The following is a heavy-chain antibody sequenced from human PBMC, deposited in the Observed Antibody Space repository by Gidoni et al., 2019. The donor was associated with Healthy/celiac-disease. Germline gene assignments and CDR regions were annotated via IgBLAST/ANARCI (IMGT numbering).Heavy chain of an antibody. J-gene: IGHJ5*02. D-gene: IGHD2-2*01. CDR2: IYYSGST. CDR1: GGSISSYY. V-gene: IGHV4-59*08. CDR3: ARHALGYCSSTSCYRGWFDP. Sequence: QVHLQESGPGLVKPSETLSLTCTVSGGSISSYYWSWIRQPPGKGLEWIGYIYYSGSTNYNPSLKSRVTISVDTSKNQFSLKLSSVTAADTAVYYCARHALGYCSSTSCYRGWFDPWGQGTLVTVSS.